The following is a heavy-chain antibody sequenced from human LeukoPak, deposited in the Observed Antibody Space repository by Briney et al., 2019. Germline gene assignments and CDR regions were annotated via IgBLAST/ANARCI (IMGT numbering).Heavy chain of an antibody. D-gene: IGHD3-10*01. J-gene: IGHJ4*02. CDR2: INSDGSST. Sequence: GGSLRLSCAASGFTFSSYWMHWVRQAPGKGLGWVSRINSDGSSTSYADSVKGRFTIPRDNAKNTLYLQMNSLRGEDTAVYYCARGTVLWFGGQGTLVTVSS. V-gene: IGHV3-74*01. CDR1: GFTFSSYW. CDR3: ARGTVLWF.